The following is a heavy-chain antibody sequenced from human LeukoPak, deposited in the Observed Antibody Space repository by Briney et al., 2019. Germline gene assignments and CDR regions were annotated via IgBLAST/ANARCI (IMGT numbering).Heavy chain of an antibody. CDR1: GFTFSRYW. Sequence: PGGSLRLSCAASGFTFSRYWMHWVRQTPGKGLVWVSAISGSGGSTYYADSVKGRFTISRDNSKNTLYLQMNSLRAEDTAVYYCAKDPNELGYCSGGSCYPFDYWGQGTLVTVSS. D-gene: IGHD2-15*01. CDR2: ISGSGGST. J-gene: IGHJ4*02. CDR3: AKDPNELGYCSGGSCYPFDY. V-gene: IGHV3-23*01.